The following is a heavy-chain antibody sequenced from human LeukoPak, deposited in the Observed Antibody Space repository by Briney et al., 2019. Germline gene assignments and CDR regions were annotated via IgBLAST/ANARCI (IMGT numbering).Heavy chain of an antibody. CDR1: GLTFSSYA. D-gene: IGHD5-24*01. CDR3: ARGLGGYNPHFDY. CDR2: ISDDGSNK. J-gene: IGHJ4*02. Sequence: GRSLRLSCAASGLTFSSYAMHWVRQAPGKGLEWVSLISDDGSNKYYADSVKGRFTISRDNSKNTLYLQMNSLKFEDTAVYYCARGLGGYNPHFDYWGQGTLVTVSS. V-gene: IGHV3-30*04.